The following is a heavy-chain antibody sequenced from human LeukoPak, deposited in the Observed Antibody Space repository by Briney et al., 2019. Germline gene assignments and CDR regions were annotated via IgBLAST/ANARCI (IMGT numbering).Heavy chain of an antibody. CDR3: AREIGRIGVVVIAWYFDL. CDR2: IFTSGST. J-gene: IGHJ2*01. CDR1: GGSISSGSYY. Sequence: SETLSLTCTVSGGSISSGSYYWSWIRQPAGKGLEWIGRIFTSGSTNYNPSLKSRVTISVDTSKNQFSLNLSSVTAADTAVYYRAREIGRIGVVVIAWYFDLWGRGTLVTVSS. D-gene: IGHD3-22*01. V-gene: IGHV4-61*02.